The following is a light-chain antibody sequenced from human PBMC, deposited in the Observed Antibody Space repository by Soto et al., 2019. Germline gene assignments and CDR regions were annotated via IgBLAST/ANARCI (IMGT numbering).Light chain of an antibody. Sequence: EFVFPELPGTLSFSPGERATLSCRASQSVSSSYFAWYQQRFGQAPRLLIYGASSRATGIPDRFSGSGSGTDFTLTISRLEPEDFAVYYCQQYDSSPWTFGQGTNV. CDR1: QSVSSSY. V-gene: IGKV3-20*01. CDR2: GAS. CDR3: QQYDSSPWT. J-gene: IGKJ1*01.